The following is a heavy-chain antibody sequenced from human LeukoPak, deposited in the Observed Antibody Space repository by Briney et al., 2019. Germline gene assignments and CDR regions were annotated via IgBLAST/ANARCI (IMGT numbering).Heavy chain of an antibody. CDR1: GFTFSSYE. CDR3: AKAKYTSSSPNYYYYGMDV. CDR2: ISSSGSTI. D-gene: IGHD6-13*01. J-gene: IGHJ6*02. Sequence: PGGSLRLSCAASGFTFSSYEMNWVRQAPGKGLEWVSYISSSGSTIYYADSVKGRFTISRDNAKNSLYLQMNSLRAEDTAVYYCAKAKYTSSSPNYYYYGMDVWGQGTKVTVSS. V-gene: IGHV3-48*03.